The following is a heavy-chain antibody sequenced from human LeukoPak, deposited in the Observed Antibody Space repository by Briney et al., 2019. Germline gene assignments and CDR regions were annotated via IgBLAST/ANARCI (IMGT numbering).Heavy chain of an antibody. CDR1: GFTFSDYY. J-gene: IGHJ4*02. V-gene: IGHV3-11*01. CDR2: ISSSGSTI. D-gene: IGHD3-10*01. CDR3: ARVMGPQTMVRGVTTFDY. Sequence: GGSLRLSCAASGFTFSDYYMSWIRQAPGKGLEWVSYISSSGSTIYYADSVKGRFTISRDNAKNSLYLQMNSLRAEDTAVYYCARVMGPQTMVRGVTTFDYWSQGTLVTVSS.